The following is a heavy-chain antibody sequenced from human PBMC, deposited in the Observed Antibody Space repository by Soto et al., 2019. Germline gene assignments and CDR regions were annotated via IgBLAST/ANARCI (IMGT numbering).Heavy chain of an antibody. CDR1: GGSISSYY. D-gene: IGHD1-26*01. CDR2: IYYSGST. J-gene: IGHJ4*02. CDR3: ARGRSGSTIRGGFDY. V-gene: IGHV4-59*01. Sequence: QVQLQESGPGLVKPSETLSLTCTVSGGSISSYYWSWIRQPPGKGLEWIGYIYYSGSTNYNPSLKSRVTISVDTSKNQFSLKLSSVTAADTAVYYCARGRSGSTIRGGFDYWGQGTLVTVSS.